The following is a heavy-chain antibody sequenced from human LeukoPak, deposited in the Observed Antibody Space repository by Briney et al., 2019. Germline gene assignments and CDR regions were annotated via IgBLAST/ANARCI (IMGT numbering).Heavy chain of an antibody. D-gene: IGHD1-26*01. CDR2: IYLGDSDT. CDR1: GDSIITYW. J-gene: IGHJ5*02. V-gene: IGHV5-51*01. CDR3: ARKSGSYYEWFDP. Sequence: GESLQISCEVSGDSIITYWIGWVRQMPGKGLEWMGIIYLGDSDTRYSPSFQGQVTISADKSISTAYLQWSSLKASDTAMYYCARKSGSYYEWFDPWGQGTLVTVSS.